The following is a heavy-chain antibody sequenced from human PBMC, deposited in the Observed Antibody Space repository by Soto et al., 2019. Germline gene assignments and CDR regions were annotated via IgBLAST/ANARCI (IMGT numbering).Heavy chain of an antibody. D-gene: IGHD6-19*01. Sequence: QVQLVQSGGEVKKPGASVKVSCKASGYTFTNYGISWVRQAPGQGLERMGWISAYNGNTNYAQKLQGRVTMTTDTSMNTAYMELRSLTSDYTVVYYWARHRDRLAVAGTFSISWFDPWGQGTLATVSA. V-gene: IGHV1-18*01. CDR2: ISAYNGNT. J-gene: IGHJ5*02. CDR3: ARHRDRLAVAGTFSISWFDP. CDR1: GYTFTNYG.